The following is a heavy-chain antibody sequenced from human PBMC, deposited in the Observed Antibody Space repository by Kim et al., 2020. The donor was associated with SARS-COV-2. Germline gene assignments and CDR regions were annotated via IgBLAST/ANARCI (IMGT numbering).Heavy chain of an antibody. V-gene: IGHV3-30*18. CDR2: ISYDGSNK. CDR1: GFTFSSYG. D-gene: IGHD3-3*01. Sequence: GGSLRLSCAASGFTFSSYGMHWVRQAPGKGLEWVAVISYDGSNKYYADSVKGRFTISRDNSKNTLYLQMNSLRAEDTAVYYCAKDTTIFGVGDYYYYGMDVWGQGTTVTISS. J-gene: IGHJ6*02. CDR3: AKDTTIFGVGDYYYYGMDV.